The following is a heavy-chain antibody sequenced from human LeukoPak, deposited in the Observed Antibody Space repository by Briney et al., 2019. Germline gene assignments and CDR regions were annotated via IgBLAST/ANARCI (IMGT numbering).Heavy chain of an antibody. D-gene: IGHD7-27*01. V-gene: IGHV1-8*01. CDR2: MNPNSGNT. Sequence: ASVTVSCKASGYTFTSYDVNWFRQATGQGLEWMGWMNPNSGNTGYAQKFQGRVSLTRDTSISTAYMELSSLRSEDTAVYYCAKNTALTGEFDSWGQGTLVTVSS. CDR1: GYTFTSYD. CDR3: AKNTALTGEFDS. J-gene: IGHJ4*02.